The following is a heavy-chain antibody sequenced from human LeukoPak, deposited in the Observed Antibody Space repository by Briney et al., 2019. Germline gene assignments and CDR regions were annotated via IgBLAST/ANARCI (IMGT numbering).Heavy chain of an antibody. D-gene: IGHD4-23*01. Sequence: SETLSLTCTVSGASIKSYYWSWIRQPPRKGLEGIGYGHYSGTTNYNASLRSRVTISVDTSKNQFSLKLSSVTAADTAVYYCAKRGGDSGTFDSWGQGTLVTVSS. CDR3: AKRGGDSGTFDS. CDR2: GHYSGTT. V-gene: IGHV4-59*08. J-gene: IGHJ5*01. CDR1: GASIKSYY.